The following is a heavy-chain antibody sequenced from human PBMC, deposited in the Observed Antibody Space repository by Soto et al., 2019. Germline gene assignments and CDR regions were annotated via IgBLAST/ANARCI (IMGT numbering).Heavy chain of an antibody. CDR1: GYRFSSFW. J-gene: IGHJ4*02. V-gene: IGHV5-51*01. CDR2: IYPGDATT. D-gene: IGHD3-10*02. Sequence: GESLKISCKISGYRFSSFWIAWVRQKPGKSLEWMGIIYPGDATTIYSPSFQGRLTISVDMSISTAHLQWYDLKASDSAMYYCASLFFAYYVNNGSPYFDFWGQGTLVTVSS. CDR3: ASLFFAYYVNNGSPYFDF.